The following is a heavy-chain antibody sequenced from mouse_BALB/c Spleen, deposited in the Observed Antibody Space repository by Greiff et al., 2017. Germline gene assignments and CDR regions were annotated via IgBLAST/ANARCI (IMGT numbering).Heavy chain of an antibody. Sequence: VQLQQSGPELVKPGASVKISCKASGYSFTGYFMNWVMQSHGKSLEWIGRINPYNGDTFYNQKFKGKATLTVDKSSSTAHMELRSLASEDSAVYYCAKDGEIMYYLDYWGQGTTLTVSS. CDR3: AKDGEIMYYLDY. D-gene: IGHD2-3*01. CDR2: INPYNGDT. J-gene: IGHJ2*01. CDR1: GYSFTGYF. V-gene: IGHV1-20*02.